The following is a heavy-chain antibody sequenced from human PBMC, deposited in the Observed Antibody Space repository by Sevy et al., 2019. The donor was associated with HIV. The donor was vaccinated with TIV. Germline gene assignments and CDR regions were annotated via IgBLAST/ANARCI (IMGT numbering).Heavy chain of an antibody. V-gene: IGHV1-2*06. D-gene: IGHD3-22*01. CDR3: ARDYYDSSGYEPAYYFDY. CDR1: GYTFTGYY. J-gene: IGHJ4*02. Sequence: ASVKVSCKASGYTFTGYYMHWVRQAPGQGLEWMGRINPNSGGTNYAQKFQGRVTMTRDTSISTAYMELGSLRSEDTAVYYCARDYYDSSGYEPAYYFDYWGQGTLVTVSS. CDR2: INPNSGGT.